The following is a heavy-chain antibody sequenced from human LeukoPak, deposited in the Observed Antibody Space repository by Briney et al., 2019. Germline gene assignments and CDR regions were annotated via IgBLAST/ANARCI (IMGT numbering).Heavy chain of an antibody. CDR3: VAPAS. V-gene: IGHV3-30*03. J-gene: IGHJ5*02. CDR1: GFTFSSYG. CDR2: ISYDGSNK. Sequence: GGSLRPSCAASGFTFSSYGMHWVRQAPGKGLEWVAVISYDGSNKYYADSVKGRFTISRDNSKNTLYLQMNSLRAEDTAVYYCVAPASWGQGTLVTVSS.